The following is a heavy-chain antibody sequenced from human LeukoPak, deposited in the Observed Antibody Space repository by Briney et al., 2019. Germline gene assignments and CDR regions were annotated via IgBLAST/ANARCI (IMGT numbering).Heavy chain of an antibody. V-gene: IGHV3-48*03. CDR1: GFTFSTYE. D-gene: IGHD6-25*01. CDR3: ARDGDLTPAVHFDY. CDR2: ISSSGGTI. Sequence: GGPLRLSCAASGFTFSTYEMNWVRQAPGKGLEWVSYISSSGGTIYYADSVKGRFTISRDNAKNSLYLQMNSLGAEDTAVYYCARDGDLTPAVHFDYWGKGTLVTVSS. J-gene: IGHJ4*02.